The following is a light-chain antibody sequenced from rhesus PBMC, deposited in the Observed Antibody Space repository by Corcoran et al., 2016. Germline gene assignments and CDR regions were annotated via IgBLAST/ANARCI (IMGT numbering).Light chain of an antibody. J-gene: IGKJ2*01. CDR1: QSISSW. CDR3: QQYSSSPYS. V-gene: IGKV1-22*01. CDR2: KAS. Sequence: DIQMTQSPSSLSASVGDTVTITCRASQSISSWLAWYQQKPVKAPKLLIYKASSLQSGVPSRFSGSGSGTDCTLTISSLQSEDFATYYCQQYSSSPYSFGQGTKVEVK.